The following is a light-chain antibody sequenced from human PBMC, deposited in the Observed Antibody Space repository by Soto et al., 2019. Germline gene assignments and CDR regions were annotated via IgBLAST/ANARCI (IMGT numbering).Light chain of an antibody. J-gene: IGKJ2*01. CDR2: AAS. CDR1: QSISSY. V-gene: IGKV1-39*01. Sequence: DIQMTQSPSSLSASVGDRVTITCRASQSISSYLNWYQQKPGKAPKLLIYAASSLQSGVPSRFSGSASGTDFTLTISSLQPEDFATYYCPQSYSTPYTFGHRTKVDIK. CDR3: PQSYSTPYT.